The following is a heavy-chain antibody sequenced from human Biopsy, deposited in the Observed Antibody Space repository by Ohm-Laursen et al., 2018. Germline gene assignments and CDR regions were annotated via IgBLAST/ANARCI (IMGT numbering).Heavy chain of an antibody. CDR3: AGGAAKGNPYDH. V-gene: IGHV1-69*06. CDR1: GGTFSSYV. J-gene: IGHJ5*02. CDR2: IIPTFDTP. D-gene: IGHD3-10*01. Sequence: ASVKVSCNASGGTFSSYVISWVRQAPGQGLEWMGRIIPTFDTPTYAPDFQGRVTFTADKSTGTAHLDLSRLRSEETAIYYCAGGAAKGNPYDHWGQGTLVTVSS.